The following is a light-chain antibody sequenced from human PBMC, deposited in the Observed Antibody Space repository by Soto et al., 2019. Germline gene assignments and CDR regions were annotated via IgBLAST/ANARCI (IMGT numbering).Light chain of an antibody. CDR3: LQHNAYPYT. CDR2: AAS. V-gene: IGKV1-17*01. Sequence: DLQMTQSPSSLSASVGDRVTITCRASQGIGNDLGWYQQKPGKAPKRLIYAASSLQSGVPSRFSGSVSGTEFTLTISSLQPEDFATYYCLQHNAYPYTFSQGTKLEIK. CDR1: QGIGND. J-gene: IGKJ2*01.